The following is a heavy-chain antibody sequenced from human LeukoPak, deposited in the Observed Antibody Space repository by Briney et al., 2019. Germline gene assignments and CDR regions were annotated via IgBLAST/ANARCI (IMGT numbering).Heavy chain of an antibody. Sequence: PSETLSLTCTVSGYSISSGYYWGWIRQPPGKGLVWIGSIYHSGSTYYNPSLKSRFTIPVDTSKNQFSLKLSSVTAADTAVYYCARHQRMSSSLYYLQGWFDPWGQGNLVTVSS. CDR2: IYHSGST. CDR3: ARHQRMSSSLYYLQGWFDP. V-gene: IGHV4-38-2*02. J-gene: IGHJ5*02. CDR1: GYSISSGYY. D-gene: IGHD6-13*01.